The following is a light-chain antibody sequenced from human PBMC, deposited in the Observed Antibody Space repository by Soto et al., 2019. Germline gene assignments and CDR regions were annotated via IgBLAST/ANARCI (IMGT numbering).Light chain of an antibody. V-gene: IGLV2-14*03. Sequence: QSALPQPASVSGSPGQSITVSCTGTSSDVGAYDYVSWYQHHPGKAPKLTIYDVSYRPSGVSNRFSGSKSGNTASLTISGLQAEDEADYYCSSYTSSSPLVFGTGTKLTVL. CDR1: SSDVGAYDY. CDR2: DVS. CDR3: SSYTSSSPLV. J-gene: IGLJ1*01.